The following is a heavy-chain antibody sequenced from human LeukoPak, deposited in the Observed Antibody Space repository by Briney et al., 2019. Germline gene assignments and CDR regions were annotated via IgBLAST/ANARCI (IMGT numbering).Heavy chain of an antibody. CDR1: RFTFGSYW. Sequence: GSLRLXXAASRFTFGSYWMSWVRQAPGKGLEWVANIKQDGSEKYYVDSVKGRFTISRDNAENSLSLQMNSLRAEDTAVYYCASAGGDSRSPLPFYYWGQGTLVTVSS. J-gene: IGHJ4*02. D-gene: IGHD6-6*01. CDR2: IKQDGSEK. CDR3: ASAGGDSRSPLPFYY. V-gene: IGHV3-7*03.